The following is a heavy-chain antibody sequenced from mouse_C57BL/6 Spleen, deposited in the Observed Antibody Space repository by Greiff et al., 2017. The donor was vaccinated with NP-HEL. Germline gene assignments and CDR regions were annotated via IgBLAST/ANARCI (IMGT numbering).Heavy chain of an antibody. Sequence: VQLQQSGPGLVQPSQSLSITCTVSGFSLTSYGVHWVRQSPGKGLEWLGVIWRGGSTDYNAAFMSRLSITKDNSKSQVFFKMNSLQADDTAIYYCAKRGNGYDEAFAYWGQGTLVTVSA. CDR1: GFSLTSYG. D-gene: IGHD2-2*01. V-gene: IGHV2-5*01. J-gene: IGHJ3*01. CDR2: IWRGGST. CDR3: AKRGNGYDEAFAY.